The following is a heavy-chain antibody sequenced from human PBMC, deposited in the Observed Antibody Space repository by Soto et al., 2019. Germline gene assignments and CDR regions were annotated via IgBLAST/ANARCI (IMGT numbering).Heavy chain of an antibody. CDR3: ARDTDGSGYYPYYYYGMDV. D-gene: IGHD3-22*01. J-gene: IGHJ6*02. CDR2: ISAYNGNT. Sequence: ASVKVSCKASGYTFTSYGISWVRQAPGQGLEWMGWISAYNGNTNYAQKLQGRVTMTTDTSTSTAYMELRSLRSDDTAVYYCARDTDGSGYYPYYYYGMDVWGHGTTVTVSS. CDR1: GYTFTSYG. V-gene: IGHV1-18*01.